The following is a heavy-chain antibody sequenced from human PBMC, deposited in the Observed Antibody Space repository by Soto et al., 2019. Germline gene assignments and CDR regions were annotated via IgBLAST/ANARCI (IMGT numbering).Heavy chain of an antibody. V-gene: IGHV4-59*08. J-gene: IGHJ6*03. D-gene: IGHD3-3*01. CDR1: GGSISSYY. Sequence: SETLSLTCTVSGGSISSYYWSWIRQPPGKGLEWIGYIYYSGSTNYNPSLKSRVTISVDTSKNQFSMKLSSVTAADTAVYYCAILFYYDFWSGYSNYYYYYMDVWGKGTTVTVSS. CDR2: IYYSGST. CDR3: AILFYYDFWSGYSNYYYYYMDV.